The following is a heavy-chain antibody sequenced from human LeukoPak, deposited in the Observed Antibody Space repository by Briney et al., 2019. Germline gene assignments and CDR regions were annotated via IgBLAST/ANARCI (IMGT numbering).Heavy chain of an antibody. D-gene: IGHD3-22*01. J-gene: IGHJ5*02. CDR3: AKSGGQYYYDSKSWFDP. V-gene: IGHV3-30*02. CDR2: IRYDGSNK. Sequence: GGSLRLSCAASGFTFSSYGMHWVRQAPGKGLEWVAFIRYDGSNKYYADSVKGRFTISRDNSKNTLYLQMNSLRAEDTAVYYCAKSGGQYYYDSKSWFDPWGQGTPVTVSS. CDR1: GFTFSSYG.